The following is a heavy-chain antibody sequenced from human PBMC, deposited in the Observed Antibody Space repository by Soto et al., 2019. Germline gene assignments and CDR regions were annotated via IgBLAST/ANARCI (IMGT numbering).Heavy chain of an antibody. V-gene: IGHV3-23*01. J-gene: IGHJ4*02. CDR2: IDGGGTST. CDR3: AKGSASYGPFYFVN. CDR1: GFTFSSCA. D-gene: IGHD3-16*01. Sequence: GGSLSLSCAASGFTFSSCAMAWVRQAPGRGLEWVSAIDGGGTSTYYADSARGRFTISRDNSRGTLDLQMSSLRAEDTVTYFCAKGSASYGPFYFVNWGKGTLVTVSS.